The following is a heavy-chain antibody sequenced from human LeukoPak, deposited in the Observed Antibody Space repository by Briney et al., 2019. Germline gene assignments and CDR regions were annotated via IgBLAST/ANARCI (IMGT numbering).Heavy chain of an antibody. CDR3: AADGTD. Sequence: GASVKVSCKASGYTFTGYYMHWVRQAPGQGLEWMGGIIPRLGTTKYIQKVQGRMTITTDESTTTAYMELSSLRSEDTAVYYCAADGTDWGQGTLVTVSS. CDR1: GYTFTGYY. CDR2: IIPRLGTT. J-gene: IGHJ4*02. V-gene: IGHV1-69*16.